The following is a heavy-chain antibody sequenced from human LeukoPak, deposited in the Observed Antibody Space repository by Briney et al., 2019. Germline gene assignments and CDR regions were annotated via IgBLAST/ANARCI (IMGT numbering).Heavy chain of an antibody. J-gene: IGHJ6*03. V-gene: IGHV1-2*02. CDR3: ARGMEPYYYMDV. CDR1: GYTFTSYA. Sequence: VASVKVSCKASGYTFTSYAMNWVRQAPGQGLEWMGWINPNSGGTNYAQKFQGRVTMTRDTSISTAYMELSRLRSDDTAVYYCARGMEPYYYMDVWGKGTTVTVSS. CDR2: INPNSGGT. D-gene: IGHD1-26*01.